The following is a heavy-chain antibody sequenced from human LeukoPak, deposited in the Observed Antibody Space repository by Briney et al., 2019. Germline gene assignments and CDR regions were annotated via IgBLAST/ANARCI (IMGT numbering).Heavy chain of an antibody. J-gene: IGHJ4*02. CDR3: ARDGRGSYSVDY. V-gene: IGHV3-21*01. Sequence: GGSLRLSCAASGFTFSSYSMNWVRQAPGKGREWVSSISSSSSYIYYADSVKGRFTISRDNAKNSLYLQMNSLRAEDTAVYYCARDGRGSYSVDYWGQGTLVTVSS. CDR2: ISSSSSYI. D-gene: IGHD1-26*01. CDR1: GFTFSSYS.